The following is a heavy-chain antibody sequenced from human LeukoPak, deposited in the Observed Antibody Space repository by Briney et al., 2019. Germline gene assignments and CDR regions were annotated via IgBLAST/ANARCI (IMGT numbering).Heavy chain of an antibody. J-gene: IGHJ5*02. CDR1: GFTFDDYA. Sequence: GGSLRLSCAASGFTFDDYAMHWVRQAPGKGLEWVSGISWNSGSIGYADSVKGRFTISRDNAKNSLYLQMNSLRAEDTALYYCARWSGYGFDPWGRGTLVTVSS. CDR3: ARWSGYGFDP. D-gene: IGHD3-3*01. V-gene: IGHV3-9*01. CDR2: ISWNSGSI.